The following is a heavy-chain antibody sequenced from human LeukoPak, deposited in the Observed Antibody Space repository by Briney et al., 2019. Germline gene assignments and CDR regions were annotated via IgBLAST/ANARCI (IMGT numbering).Heavy chain of an antibody. CDR2: IYYSGST. CDR1: GGSINSSSYY. J-gene: IGHJ4*02. CDR3: ARLPPLRYFDWSPPRSIDY. D-gene: IGHD3-9*01. V-gene: IGHV4-39*01. Sequence: PSETLSLTCTVSGGSINSSSYYWGWIRQPPGKGLEWIGSIYYSGSTYYNPSLKSRVTISVDTSKNQFSLKLSSVTAADTAVYYCARLPPLRYFDWSPPRSIDYWGQGTLVTVSS.